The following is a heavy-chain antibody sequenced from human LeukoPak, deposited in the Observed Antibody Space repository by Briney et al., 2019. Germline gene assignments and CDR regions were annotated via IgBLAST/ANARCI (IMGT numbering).Heavy chain of an antibody. CDR3: ARDGLYSGYDSYFDY. D-gene: IGHD5-12*01. V-gene: IGHV3-20*04. J-gene: IGHJ4*02. Sequence: PGGSLRLSCAASGFTFDDYGMSWVRQAPGKGLEWVSGINWNGGSTGYADSAKGRFTISRDNAKNSLYLQMNSLRAEDTALYYCARDGLYSGYDSYFDYWGQGTLVTVSS. CDR2: INWNGGST. CDR1: GFTFDDYG.